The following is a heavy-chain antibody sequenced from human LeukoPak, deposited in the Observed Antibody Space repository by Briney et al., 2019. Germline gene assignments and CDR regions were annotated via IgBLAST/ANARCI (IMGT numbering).Heavy chain of an antibody. CDR1: GGSVSRSPYY. Sequence: SETLSLTCTVSGGSVSRSPYYWGWIRQPPGKGLEWIGNIYYSGSTYYNPSLKSRVTISVDTSKNQFSLKVTSVTAADTAVYYCARVSWFPGSSYYYMDVWGKGTTVTVSS. CDR3: ARVSWFPGSSYYYMDV. CDR2: IYYSGST. V-gene: IGHV4-39*07. D-gene: IGHD3-9*01. J-gene: IGHJ6*03.